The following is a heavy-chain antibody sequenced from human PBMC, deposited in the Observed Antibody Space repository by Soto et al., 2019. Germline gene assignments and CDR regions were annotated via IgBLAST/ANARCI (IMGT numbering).Heavy chain of an antibody. Sequence: CKAAQYACPSRGANSVAQARLQKHERMGWISAYNGNTNYAQKLQGRVTMTTDTSTSTAYMELRSLRSDDTAVYYCARDGQKIQIWFDYWGHGPLVTGS. V-gene: IGHV1-18*01. D-gene: IGHD5-18*01. J-gene: IGHJ4*01. CDR2: ISAYNGNT. CDR1: QYACPSRG. CDR3: ARDGQKIQIWFDY.